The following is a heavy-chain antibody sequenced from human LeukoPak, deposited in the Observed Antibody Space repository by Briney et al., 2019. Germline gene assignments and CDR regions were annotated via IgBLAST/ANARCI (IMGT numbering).Heavy chain of an antibody. CDR1: GGTFSKYA. D-gene: IGHD6-13*01. J-gene: IGHJ4*02. V-gene: IGHV1-69*10. CDR2: ITPTYGLV. Sequence: ASVKVSCKASGGTFSKYAISWVRQAPGQGLEWMGGITPTYGLVHYAQKFQGGVTLTTDTSTGTADLEMNSLTFEDTAVYYCATGTNGLYGSNRFQGYFDDWGQGTLVTVLS. CDR3: ATGTNGLYGSNRFQGYFDD.